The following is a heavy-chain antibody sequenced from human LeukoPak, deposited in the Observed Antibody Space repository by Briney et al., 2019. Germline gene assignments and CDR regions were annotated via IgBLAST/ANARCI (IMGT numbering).Heavy chain of an antibody. V-gene: IGHV1-46*01. CDR3: ARDPTRTCSSTSCYRYMDV. D-gene: IGHD2-2*01. J-gene: IGHJ6*03. CDR2: INPSGGST. CDR1: GYTFTSYY. Sequence: ASVKVSCKASGYTFTSYYMHWVRQAPGQGLEWMGIINPSGGSTSYAQKFQGRVTMTRDMSTSTVYMELSSLRSEDTTVYYCARDPTRTCSSTSCYRYMDVWGKGTTVTVSS.